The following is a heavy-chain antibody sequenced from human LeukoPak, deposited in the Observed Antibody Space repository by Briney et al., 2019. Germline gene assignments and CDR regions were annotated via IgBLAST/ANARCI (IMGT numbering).Heavy chain of an antibody. CDR2: ISGSGGST. D-gene: IGHD6-19*01. CDR1: GFTFSSYA. CDR3: AKERAVAGTTGGDY. Sequence: GGSLRLSCAASGFTFSSYAMSWVRQAPGKGLEWVSAISGSGGSTYYADSAKGRFTISRDNSKNTLYLQMNSLRAEDTAVYYCAKERAVAGTTGGDYWGQGTLVTVSS. V-gene: IGHV3-23*01. J-gene: IGHJ4*02.